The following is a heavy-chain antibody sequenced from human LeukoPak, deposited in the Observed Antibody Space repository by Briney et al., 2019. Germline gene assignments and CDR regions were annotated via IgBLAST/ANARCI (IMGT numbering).Heavy chain of an antibody. D-gene: IGHD3-9*01. J-gene: IGHJ3*02. CDR3: AKDSHWFNAFDI. Sequence: GSLLLSCAASGFTFSSYEMNWVRQAPGKGLEWVSYISSSGSTIYYADSVKGRFTISRDNAKNSLYLQMNSLRAEDTALYYCAKDSHWFNAFDIWGQGTMVTVSS. CDR1: GFTFSSYE. CDR2: ISSSGSTI. V-gene: IGHV3-48*03.